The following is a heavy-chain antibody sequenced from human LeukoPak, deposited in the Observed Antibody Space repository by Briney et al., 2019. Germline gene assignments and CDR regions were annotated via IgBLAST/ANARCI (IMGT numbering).Heavy chain of an antibody. CDR2: IYYNGST. D-gene: IGHD3-10*01. CDR1: GGSISSYY. CDR3: ARTTMVRGVPDY. J-gene: IGHJ4*02. Sequence: SETLSLTCTVSGGSISSYYWSWIRQPPGKGLDWIGYIYYNGSTNYNPSLKGRVTISLDTSKNQFSLKLSSVTAADTAVYYCARTTMVRGVPDYWGQGTLVTVSS. V-gene: IGHV4-59*01.